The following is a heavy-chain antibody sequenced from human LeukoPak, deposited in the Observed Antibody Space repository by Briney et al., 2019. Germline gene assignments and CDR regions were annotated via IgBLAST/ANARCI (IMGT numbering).Heavy chain of an antibody. D-gene: IGHD3-16*01. V-gene: IGHV3-30-3*01. CDR2: ISYDGSNK. J-gene: IGHJ4*02. Sequence: PGGSPRLSCAASGFTFSSYAMHWVRQVPGKGLEWVAVISYDGSNKDYADSEKGRFTISRDNSKNTLYLQINSLRAEDTAVYYCARDVASDYVWGLKDYWGQGTLVTVSS. CDR3: ARDVASDYVWGLKDY. CDR1: GFTFSSYA.